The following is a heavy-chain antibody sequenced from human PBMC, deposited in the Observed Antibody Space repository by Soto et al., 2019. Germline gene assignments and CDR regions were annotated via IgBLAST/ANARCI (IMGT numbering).Heavy chain of an antibody. D-gene: IGHD1-26*01. J-gene: IGHJ4*02. CDR3: ARMVGATLVDF. V-gene: IGHV4-4*02. CDR1: GASISSTTSGNW. CDR2: IYHSGST. Sequence: QVQLQESGPGLVRPSGTLSLTCAVSGASISSTTSGNWWSWVRQPPEKGLEWIGEIYHSGSTNYNPSLKSRVTMSLDKSKHQFSLKLPSVTAADTAVYYCARMVGATLVDFWGQGTLVTVSS.